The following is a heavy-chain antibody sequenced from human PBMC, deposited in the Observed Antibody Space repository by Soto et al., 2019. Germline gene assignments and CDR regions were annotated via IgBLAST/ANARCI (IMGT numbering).Heavy chain of an antibody. Sequence: SETLSLTCTFSGGSISSYYWSWIRQPPGKGLEWIGYIYYSGTTNYNPSLKSRVTISIDTSKNQFSLQLSSVTAADTAVYYCARDTFNYFDYWGQGTLVTVSS. CDR1: GGSISSYY. CDR3: ARDTFNYFDY. V-gene: IGHV4-59*01. CDR2: IYYSGTT. J-gene: IGHJ4*02.